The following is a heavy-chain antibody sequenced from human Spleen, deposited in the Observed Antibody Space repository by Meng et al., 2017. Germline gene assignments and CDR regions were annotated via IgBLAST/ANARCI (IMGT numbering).Heavy chain of an antibody. CDR3: TRDGDVVVVVGATPVYYFDY. D-gene: IGHD2-15*01. CDR1: GFNFRTSA. Sequence: GESLKISCGVSGFNFRTSAMSWVRQAPGTGPDWVSFIVISGETTRYAVSVKGRFTVSRDNSKNTLYLHMNSLRAEDTAVYYCTRDGDVVVVVGATPVYYFDYWGQGTLVTVSS. CDR2: IVISGETT. J-gene: IGHJ4*02. V-gene: IGHV3-23*01.